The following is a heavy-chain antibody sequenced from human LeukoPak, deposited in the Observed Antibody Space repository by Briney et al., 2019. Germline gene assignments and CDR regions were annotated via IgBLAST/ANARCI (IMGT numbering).Heavy chain of an antibody. J-gene: IGHJ3*02. CDR1: GFTIRSNY. CDR3: ARKNDLFNAAFDI. D-gene: IGHD1-1*01. V-gene: IGHV3-53*01. Sequence: GGSLRLCCAASGFTIRSNYISRVRQAPGKGLEWVSITYSDGNTNYADSVEGRFTISRDNSTNTLSLQMNSLRGEDTAVYFCARKNDLFNAAFDIWGQGTVVTVSS. CDR2: TYSDGNT.